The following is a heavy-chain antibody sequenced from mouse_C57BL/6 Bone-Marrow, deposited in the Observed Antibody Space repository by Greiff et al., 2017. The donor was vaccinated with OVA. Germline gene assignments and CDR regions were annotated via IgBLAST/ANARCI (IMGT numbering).Heavy chain of an antibody. CDR2: INPNTGGT. Sequence: VQLQQSGPELVKPGASVKISCKASGYTFTDYYMNWVKQSHGKSLEWIGDINPNTGGTSYNQKFKGKATLTVDKSSSTAYMELRSLTSEYSAVYYCARSHYSNYVVTQYYFDYWGQGTTLTVSS. CDR3: ARSHYSNYVVTQYYFDY. J-gene: IGHJ2*01. V-gene: IGHV1-26*01. CDR1: GYTFTDYY. D-gene: IGHD2-5*01.